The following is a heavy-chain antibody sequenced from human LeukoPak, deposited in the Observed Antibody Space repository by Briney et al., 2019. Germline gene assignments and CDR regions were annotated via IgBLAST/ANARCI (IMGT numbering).Heavy chain of an antibody. D-gene: IGHD3-22*01. CDR2: ISSSGSTI. V-gene: IGHV3-48*03. CDR3: AKDQEITMIVVESAFDI. J-gene: IGHJ3*02. CDR1: GFTFSSYE. Sequence: PGGSLRLSCAASGFTFSSYEMNWVRQAPGKGLEWVSYISSSGSTIYYADSVKGRFTISRDNAKNSLYLQMNSLRAEDTAVYYCAKDQEITMIVVESAFDIWGQGTMVTVSS.